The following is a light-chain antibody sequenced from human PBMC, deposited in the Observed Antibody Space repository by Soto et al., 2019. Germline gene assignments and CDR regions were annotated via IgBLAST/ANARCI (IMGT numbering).Light chain of an antibody. V-gene: IGKV3-20*01. CDR1: QSVSSSY. J-gene: IGKJ2*01. CDR3: QQYGSSPRT. Sequence: EIVLTQSPGTLSLSPGERATLSCRASQSVSSSYLAWYQQKPGQAPRLLIYGESSRATGIPDRFSGSGSGTDFNITISRLEPEDFAVYYCQQYGSSPRTFGQGTKLEIK. CDR2: GES.